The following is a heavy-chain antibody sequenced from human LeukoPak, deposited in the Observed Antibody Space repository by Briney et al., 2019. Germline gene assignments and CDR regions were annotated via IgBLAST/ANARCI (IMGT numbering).Heavy chain of an antibody. CDR3: AREAIVGATTDAFDI. J-gene: IGHJ3*02. V-gene: IGHV3-74*03. D-gene: IGHD1-26*01. CDR2: VNTDGSRT. Sequence: PGGSLRLSCEASRFTFSSYWMHWVRQAPGKGLVWVSRVNTDGSRTTYADSVKGRFTISRDNAKKTLFLQMRSLRADDTAVYYCAREAIVGATTDAFDIWGQGTMVTVSS. CDR1: RFTFSSYW.